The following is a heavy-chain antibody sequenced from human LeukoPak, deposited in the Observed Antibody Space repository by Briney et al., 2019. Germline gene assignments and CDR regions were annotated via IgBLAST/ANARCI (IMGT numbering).Heavy chain of an antibody. CDR1: GYTFTSYY. Sequence: GASVKVSCKASGYTFTSYYMHWVRQAPGQGLGWMGIINPSGGSTSYAQKFQGRVTMTRDTSTSTVYMELSSLRSEDTAVYYCARATPNVDTATVTFDYWGQGTLVTVSS. J-gene: IGHJ4*02. D-gene: IGHD5-18*01. CDR2: INPSGGST. CDR3: ARATPNVDTATVTFDY. V-gene: IGHV1-46*01.